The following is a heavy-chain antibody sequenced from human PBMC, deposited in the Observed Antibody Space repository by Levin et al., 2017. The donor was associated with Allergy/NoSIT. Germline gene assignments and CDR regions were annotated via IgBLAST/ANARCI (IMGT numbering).Heavy chain of an antibody. V-gene: IGHV3-9*01. CDR3: AKDIGPYYDFWSGYDRRYYYYYGMDV. CDR1: GFTFDDSA. CDR2: ISWNSGSI. J-gene: IGHJ6*02. D-gene: IGHD3-3*01. Sequence: LSLTCAASGFTFDDSAMHWVRQAPGKGLEWVSGISWNSGSIGYADSVKGRFTISRDNAKNSLYLQMNSLRAEDTALYYCAKDIGPYYDFWSGYDRRYYYYYGMDVWGQGTTVTVSS.